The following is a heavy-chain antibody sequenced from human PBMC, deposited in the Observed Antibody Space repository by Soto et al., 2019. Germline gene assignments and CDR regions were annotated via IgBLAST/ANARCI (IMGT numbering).Heavy chain of an antibody. J-gene: IGHJ4*02. D-gene: IGHD1-26*01. Sequence: PAGSLRLSCAASGFTCISYAMSWVRQAPGKGMEWVSAISGSGGSTYYADSVKGRFTISRDNSKNTLYLQMNSLRAEDTAVYYCAKFRESFRGFYFDYWGQGTLVTVYS. CDR1: GFTCISYA. CDR2: ISGSGGST. CDR3: AKFRESFRGFYFDY. V-gene: IGHV3-23*01.